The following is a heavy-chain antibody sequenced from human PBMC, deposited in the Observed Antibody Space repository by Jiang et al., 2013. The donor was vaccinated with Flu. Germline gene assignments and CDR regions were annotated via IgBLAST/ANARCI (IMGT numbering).Heavy chain of an antibody. V-gene: IGHV2-70*11. J-gene: IGHJ4*02. CDR3: ARILLSVAGSPYIDY. CDR1: GFSLSTSGMC. D-gene: IGHD6-19*01. CDR2: IDWDDDK. Sequence: KPTQTLTLTCTFSGFSLSTSGMCVSWIRQPPGKALEWLARIDWDDDKYYSTSLKTRLTISKDTSKNQVVLTMTNMDPVDTATYYCARILLSVAGSPYIDYWGQGTLVTVSS.